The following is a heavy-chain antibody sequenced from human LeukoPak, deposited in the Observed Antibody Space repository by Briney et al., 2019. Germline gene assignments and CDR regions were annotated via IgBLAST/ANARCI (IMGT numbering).Heavy chain of an antibody. V-gene: IGHV1-46*02. J-gene: IGHJ4*02. Sequence: ASVKVSCKASGYTFNSYYMHWVRQAPGQGLEWMGIINPSGGSTSYAQQFQGRVTMTRNMSTSTLYMELSSLRSEDTAVYYCARDRYSGSYPGYYFDYWGQGTLVPVSS. CDR1: GYTFNSYY. CDR3: ARDRYSGSYPGYYFDY. D-gene: IGHD1-26*01. CDR2: INPSGGST.